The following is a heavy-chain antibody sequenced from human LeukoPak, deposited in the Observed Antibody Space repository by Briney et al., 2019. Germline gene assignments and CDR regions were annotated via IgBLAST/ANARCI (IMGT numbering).Heavy chain of an antibody. D-gene: IGHD1-14*01. J-gene: IGHJ6*03. CDR1: GFTFSSYA. CDR3: ARADRGYYYYYMDV. CDR2: ISSNGGST. Sequence: GSLRLSCAASGFTFSSYAMHWVRQAPGKGLEYVSAISSNGGSTYYANSVKGRFTISRDNSKNTLYLQMGSLRAEDMAVYYCARADRGYYYYYMDVWGKGTTVTISS. V-gene: IGHV3-64*01.